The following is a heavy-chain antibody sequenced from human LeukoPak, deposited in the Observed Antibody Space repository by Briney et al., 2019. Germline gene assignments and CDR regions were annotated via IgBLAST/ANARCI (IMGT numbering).Heavy chain of an antibody. CDR2: INHSGST. D-gene: IGHD6-6*01. V-gene: IGHV4-34*01. CDR3: ARGRRGLTPSIAARRGFDY. J-gene: IGHJ4*02. Sequence: PSETLSLTCAVYGGSFSGYYWSWIRQPPGKGLGWIGEINHSGSTNYNPSLKSRVTISVDTSKNQFSLKLSSVTAADTAVYYCARGRRGLTPSIAARRGFDYWGQGTLVTVSS. CDR1: GGSFSGYY.